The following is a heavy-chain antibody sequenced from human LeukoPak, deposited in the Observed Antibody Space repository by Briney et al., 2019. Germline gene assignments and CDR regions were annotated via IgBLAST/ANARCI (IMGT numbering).Heavy chain of an antibody. Sequence: ASVKVSCKASGYTFTSYGISWVRQAPGQGLEWMGWISAYNGNTNYAQKLQGRVTMTTDTSTSTAYMELRSLRSDDTAVYYCAREPDCGGDCYPFDPWGQGTLVTVSS. D-gene: IGHD2-21*02. V-gene: IGHV1-18*01. CDR1: GYTFTSYG. CDR2: ISAYNGNT. J-gene: IGHJ5*02. CDR3: AREPDCGGDCYPFDP.